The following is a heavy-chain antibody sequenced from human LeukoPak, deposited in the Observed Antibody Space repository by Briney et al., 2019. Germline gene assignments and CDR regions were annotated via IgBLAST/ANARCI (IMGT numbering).Heavy chain of an antibody. CDR3: ATHSYYYGSGSYPHYLDY. J-gene: IGHJ4*02. CDR1: GVTFEDNG. Sequence: GGTLRLSCAVSGVTFEDNGMSWVRQAPGKGLEWVSGLNWNGGSTGYADSVKGRFTICRDNARNSLYLQMNSLRTEDTALYYCATHSYYYGSGSYPHYLDYWGQGTLVTVSA. D-gene: IGHD3-10*01. V-gene: IGHV3-20*04. CDR2: LNWNGGST.